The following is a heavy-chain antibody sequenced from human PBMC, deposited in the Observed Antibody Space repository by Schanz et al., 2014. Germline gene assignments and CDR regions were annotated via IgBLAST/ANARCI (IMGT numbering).Heavy chain of an antibody. Sequence: EVQLLESGGGLVQPGGSLRLSCAASGFTFGNYAMTWVRQAPGKGLEWVSAINTGVNTYYADSVRGRFTMSRDNSKNTLYLQMNSLRAGDAAVYYCARGLIAAAGGAFDYWGQGTLXAVSA. CDR2: INTGVNT. V-gene: IGHV3-23*01. CDR1: GFTFGNYA. D-gene: IGHD6-13*01. CDR3: ARGLIAAAGGAFDY. J-gene: IGHJ4*02.